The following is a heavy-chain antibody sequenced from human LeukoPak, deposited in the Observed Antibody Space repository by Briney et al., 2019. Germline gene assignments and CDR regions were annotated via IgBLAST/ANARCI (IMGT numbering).Heavy chain of an antibody. V-gene: IGHV3-48*02. D-gene: IGHD5-18*01. CDR1: GFAFSNYS. J-gene: IGHJ4*02. CDR2: ISSSDNTI. Sequence: GGSLRLSCAASGFAFSNYSMNWGRHPPGKGLEWVSYISSSDNTIHYADSVKGRFTISRDNAKNSLYLEMNSLRDEDTAVYYCARVHRGYSYGRLDYWGQGTLVTVSS. CDR3: ARVHRGYSYGRLDY.